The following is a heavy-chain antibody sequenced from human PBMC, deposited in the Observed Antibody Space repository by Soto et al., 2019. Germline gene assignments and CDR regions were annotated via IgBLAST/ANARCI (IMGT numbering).Heavy chain of an antibody. J-gene: IGHJ4*02. CDR2: LIPMFGTA. V-gene: IGHV1-69*06. Sequence: QVQLVQSGAEVKEPGSSVKVSCKASGDTFSSSAISWVRQAPGQGLEWMGGLIPMFGTANYAQKFQGRGMITADKSTSTVYMERTSLRSEDTAVYYCARGIRDSSGWDFDYWGQGTLVTVSS. CDR3: ARGIRDSSGWDFDY. CDR1: GDTFSSSA. D-gene: IGHD6-19*01.